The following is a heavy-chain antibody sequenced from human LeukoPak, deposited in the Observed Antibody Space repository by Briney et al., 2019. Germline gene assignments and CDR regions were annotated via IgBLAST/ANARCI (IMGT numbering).Heavy chain of an antibody. J-gene: IGHJ4*02. V-gene: IGHV3-23*01. CDR3: AKDLHYGSADY. CDR1: GFTFSTFA. D-gene: IGHD3-10*01. CDR2: ISGGDT. Sequence: PGGSLRLSCAASGFTFSTFAMHWVRLSPGKGLEWVSAISGGDTYYAGSVKGRFTISRDNAKNALYLQMNSLRAEDTAVYYCAKDLHYGSADYWGQGTLVTVSS.